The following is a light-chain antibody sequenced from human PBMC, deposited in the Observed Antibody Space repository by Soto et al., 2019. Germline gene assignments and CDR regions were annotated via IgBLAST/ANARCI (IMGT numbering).Light chain of an antibody. Sequence: QSALTQPPSVSGSPGQSVAISCTGTSSDVGSNNRVSWYQQPSGSAPKLIIYDVSNRPSAIPDRFSGSKSANTASLTISGLQTEDEADYYCSSYTTSNTYVFGTGTKVTVL. J-gene: IGLJ1*01. CDR2: DVS. CDR3: SSYTTSNTYV. V-gene: IGLV2-18*02. CDR1: SSDVGSNNR.